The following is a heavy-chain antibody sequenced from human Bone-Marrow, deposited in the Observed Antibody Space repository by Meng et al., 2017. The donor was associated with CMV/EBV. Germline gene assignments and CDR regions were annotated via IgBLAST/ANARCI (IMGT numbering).Heavy chain of an antibody. Sequence: ASVKVSCKTSGYTFTSYGLNWVRQAPGQGLEWMGWIHPHRGDTNYAQQFQGRVTLTRDTSINTGYMELTRLTSDDTAVYYCARDNNWGPDYWGQGTLVTVSS. V-gene: IGHV1-2*02. D-gene: IGHD7-27*01. CDR1: GYTFTSYG. CDR3: ARDNNWGPDY. CDR2: IHPHRGDT. J-gene: IGHJ4*02.